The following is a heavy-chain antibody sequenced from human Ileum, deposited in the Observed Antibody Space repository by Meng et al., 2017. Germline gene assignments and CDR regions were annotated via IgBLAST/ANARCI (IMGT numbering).Heavy chain of an antibody. CDR1: GYTFTSYY. CDR2: INPSGGST. CDR3: ARGHQIRGYCSGGSCLTTRYIDY. D-gene: IGHD2-15*01. V-gene: IGHV1-46*01. Sequence: ASVKVSCKASGYTFTSYYMHWVRQAPGQGLEWMGIINPSGGSTSYAQKFQGRVTMTRDTSTSTDYMELSSLRSEDTAVYYCARGHQIRGYCSGGSCLTTRYIDYWGQGTLVTVSS. J-gene: IGHJ4*02.